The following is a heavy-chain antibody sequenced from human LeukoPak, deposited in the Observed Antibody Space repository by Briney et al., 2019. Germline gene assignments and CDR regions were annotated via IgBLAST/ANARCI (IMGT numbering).Heavy chain of an antibody. V-gene: IGHV1-18*01. CDR3: ARDADSSSPDYFDY. D-gene: IGHD6-6*01. Sequence: GASVKVSCKASGYTFINYGISWVRQAPGQGLEWMGWISTYNDNTNYAQNLQGRVTLTTDTSTSTAYMELRNLRSDDTAVYYCARDADSSSPDYFDYWGQGTLVTVSS. CDR2: ISTYNDNT. CDR1: GYTFINYG. J-gene: IGHJ4*02.